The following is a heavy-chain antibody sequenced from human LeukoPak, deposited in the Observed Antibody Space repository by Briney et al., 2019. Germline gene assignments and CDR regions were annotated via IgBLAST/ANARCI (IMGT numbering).Heavy chain of an antibody. J-gene: IGHJ5*02. CDR3: ARDGYYYGSGSGFDP. Sequence: ASVKVSCKASGGTFSSYAISWVRQAPGQGLEWMGGIIPIFGTANYAQKFQGRVTITADKSTSTAYMELSSLRSEDTAVYYCARDGYYYGSGSGFDPWGQGTLVTVSS. D-gene: IGHD3-10*01. CDR1: GGTFSSYA. V-gene: IGHV1-69*06. CDR2: IIPIFGTA.